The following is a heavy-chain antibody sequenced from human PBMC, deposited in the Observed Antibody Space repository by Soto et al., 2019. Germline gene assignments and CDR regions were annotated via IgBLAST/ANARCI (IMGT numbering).Heavy chain of an antibody. CDR2: ISGSGGST. CDR1: GFTFSSYA. CDR3: AKSPMRYNWNDGDAFDI. J-gene: IGHJ3*02. V-gene: IGHV3-23*01. Sequence: PGGSLRLSCAASGFTFSSYAMSWVRQAPGKGLEWVSAISGSGGSTYYADSVKGRFTISRDNSKNTLYLQMNSLRAEDTAVYYCAKSPMRYNWNDGDAFDIWGQGTMVTVSS. D-gene: IGHD1-20*01.